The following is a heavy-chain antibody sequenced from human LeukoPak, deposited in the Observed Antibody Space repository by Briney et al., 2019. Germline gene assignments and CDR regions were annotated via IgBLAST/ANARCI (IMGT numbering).Heavy chain of an antibody. CDR1: GFIFSSYW. J-gene: IGHJ4*02. CDR2: INQDGSEK. Sequence: PGGSLRLSCAASGFIFSSYWMAWVRQAPGKGLEWVANINQDGSEKYYVDSVKGRFTISRDNAKNSLYLQMNSLRAEDTAVYYCARDAGIAVPDYWGQGTLVTVSS. V-gene: IGHV3-7*01. CDR3: ARDAGIAVPDY. D-gene: IGHD6-19*01.